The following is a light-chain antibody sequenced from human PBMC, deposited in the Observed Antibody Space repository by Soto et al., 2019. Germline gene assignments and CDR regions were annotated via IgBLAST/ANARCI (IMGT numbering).Light chain of an antibody. Sequence: DIQMTQSPSSLSASVGDRVTITCRTSQDISNYLAWYQQKPGKVPKLLIFVASTLQSGVPSRFSGVGSGTDFSLTISSLQTEDVATYNCQKYNSAPHTFGGGTKGKIQ. V-gene: IGKV1-27*01. CDR2: VAS. CDR3: QKYNSAPHT. CDR1: QDISNY. J-gene: IGKJ4*01.